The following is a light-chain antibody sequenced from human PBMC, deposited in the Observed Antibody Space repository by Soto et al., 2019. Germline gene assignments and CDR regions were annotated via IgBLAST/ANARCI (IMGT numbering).Light chain of an antibody. Sequence: EIVLTQSPGTLSLSPGGRATLSCRASQSVSSTYLAWYQQKPGRAPRLLIYAASSRATGIPDRFSGSGSGTDFTLTISKLEPEDFAVYYCQQYGGSPLITFGQGTRLEIK. CDR2: AAS. CDR3: QQYGGSPLIT. V-gene: IGKV3-20*01. CDR1: QSVSSTY. J-gene: IGKJ5*01.